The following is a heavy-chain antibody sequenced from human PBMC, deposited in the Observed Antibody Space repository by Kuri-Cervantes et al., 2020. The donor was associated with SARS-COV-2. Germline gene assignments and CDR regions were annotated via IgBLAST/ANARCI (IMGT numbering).Heavy chain of an antibody. CDR3: AREQISLIVLQSGTFPI. D-gene: IGHD3-22*01. J-gene: IGHJ3*02. V-gene: IGHV6-1*01. CDR1: GESVSSNSAA. Sequence: SQTLSLTCAISGESVSSNSAAWDWIRQSPSRGLEWLGRTYYNSQWYTDHSPSVKSRIIIRSDTSKNHVSLQLNSVTPEDTAVYYCAREQISLIVLQSGTFPIWGQGTMVTVSS. CDR2: TYYNSQWYT.